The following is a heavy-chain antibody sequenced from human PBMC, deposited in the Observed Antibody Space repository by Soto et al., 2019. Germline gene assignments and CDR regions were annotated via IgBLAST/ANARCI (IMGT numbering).Heavy chain of an antibody. CDR1: GFTFTNAS. J-gene: IGHJ4*02. CDR3: VRDSPIGSTYSGYDGIDY. D-gene: IGHD5-12*01. CDR2: IIPLLDIA. Sequence: GASVKVSCKASGFTFTNASITWVRLAPGQGLEWMGRIIPLLDIANYAQKFQGRVTITADKSTSTAYMELNSLRSEDTAVYYCVRDSPIGSTYSGYDGIDYWGQGTLVTVSS. V-gene: IGHV1-69*04.